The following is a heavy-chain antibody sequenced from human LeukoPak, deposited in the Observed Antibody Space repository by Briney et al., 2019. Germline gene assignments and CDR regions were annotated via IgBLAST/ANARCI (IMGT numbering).Heavy chain of an antibody. V-gene: IGHV4-39*01. CDR3: ARQAPGFIVLIYNWFDP. CDR1: GGSISSSSYY. D-gene: IGHD2-8*01. CDR2: IYYSGST. J-gene: IGHJ5*02. Sequence: SETLSLTCTVSGGSISSSSYYWGWIRQPPGKGLEWIGSIYYSGSTYYNPSLKSRATISVDTSKNQFSLKLSSVTAADTAVYYCARQAPGFIVLIYNWFDPWGQGTLVTVSS.